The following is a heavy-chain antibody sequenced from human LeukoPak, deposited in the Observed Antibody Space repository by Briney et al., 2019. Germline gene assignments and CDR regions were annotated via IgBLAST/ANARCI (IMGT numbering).Heavy chain of an antibody. CDR1: GFTFSSHW. Sequence: GGSLRLSCAASGFTFSSHWMHWVRQAPGKGLEWVSLISWDGGSTYYADSVKGRFTISRDNSKNSLYLQMNSLRTEDTALYYCAKSKTAVTTGYLDYWGQGTLVTVSS. CDR2: ISWDGGST. CDR3: AKSKTAVTTGYLDY. D-gene: IGHD4-17*01. J-gene: IGHJ4*02. V-gene: IGHV3-43*01.